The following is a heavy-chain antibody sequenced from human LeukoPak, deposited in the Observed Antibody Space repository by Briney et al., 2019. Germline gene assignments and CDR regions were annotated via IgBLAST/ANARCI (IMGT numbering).Heavy chain of an antibody. CDR1: GFSFCVFS. CDR2: LRRDGSHP. CDR3: VKEHITGWPNFDH. V-gene: IGHV3-43*01. D-gene: IGHD3-10*01. J-gene: IGHJ4*01. Sequence: GGSLRLSCAAYGFSFCVFSMHWLRQAPGRGLEWVSLLRRDGSHPSYAGSVKGRFTISRDNSRNSLYPQMDSLRFEDTAVYYCVKEHITGWPNFDHWGHGTLVTVSS.